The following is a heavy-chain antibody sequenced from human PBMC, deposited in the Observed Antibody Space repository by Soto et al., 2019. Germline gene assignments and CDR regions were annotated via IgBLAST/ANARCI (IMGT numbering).Heavy chain of an antibody. D-gene: IGHD3-3*01. V-gene: IGHV3-30*18. CDR3: EKDSPPFWRYDRSGMAPGDY. CDR1: GFTFSSYG. J-gene: IGHJ4*02. Sequence: QVQLVESGGGVVQPGRSLRLSCAASGFTFSSYGMHWVRQAPGKGLEWVAVISYDGSNKYYADSVKGRFTISRDNSKNTLYLQMNSLSAEDTAVYYCEKDSPPFWRYDRSGMAPGDYWGQGTLVTVSS. CDR2: ISYDGSNK.